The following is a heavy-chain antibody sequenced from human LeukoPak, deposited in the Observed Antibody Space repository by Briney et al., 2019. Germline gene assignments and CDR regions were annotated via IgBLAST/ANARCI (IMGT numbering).Heavy chain of an antibody. V-gene: IGHV4-34*01. CDR2: INHSGST. CDR1: GGSFSGYY. J-gene: IGHJ4*02. Sequence: SETLSLTCAVYGGSFSGYYWSWIRQPPGKGLEWIGEINHSGSTNYNPSLKSRVTISVDTSKNQFSLKLSSVTAADTAVYYCARGRGNSSYFDDWGRGTLVTVSS. D-gene: IGHD3-16*01. CDR3: ARGRGNSSYFDD.